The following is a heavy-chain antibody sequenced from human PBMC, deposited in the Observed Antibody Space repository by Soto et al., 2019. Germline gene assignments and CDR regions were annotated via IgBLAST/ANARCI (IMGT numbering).Heavy chain of an antibody. V-gene: IGHV4-34*01. Sequence: SETLSLTCAVYGGSFSGYYWSWIRQPPGKGPEWIGSIYYSGSTYYNPSLKSRVTISVDTSKNQFSLKLSSVTAADTAVYYCARVTIFGVVITRYMDVWGKGTKVTVSS. D-gene: IGHD3-3*01. CDR3: ARVTIFGVVITRYMDV. J-gene: IGHJ6*03. CDR1: GGSFSGYY. CDR2: IYYSGST.